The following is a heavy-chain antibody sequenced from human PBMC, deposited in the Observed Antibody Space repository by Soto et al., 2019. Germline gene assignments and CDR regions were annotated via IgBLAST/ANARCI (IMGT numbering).Heavy chain of an antibody. Sequence: PSETLSLTCPFSCGPINSGGYYWYWIRQHPRKGLEWIGYIYYSGTTYYNPSLKSRVTISVDTSKNQFSLKLSSVTAADTAVYYCAASCVACGGFNYYGMDVWGQGTTVTASS. D-gene: IGHD2-21*01. V-gene: IGHV4-31*03. J-gene: IGHJ6*02. CDR3: AASCVACGGFNYYGMDV. CDR1: CGPINSGGYY. CDR2: IYYSGTT.